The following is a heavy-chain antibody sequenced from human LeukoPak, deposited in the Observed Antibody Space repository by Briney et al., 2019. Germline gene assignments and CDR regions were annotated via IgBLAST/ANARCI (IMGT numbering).Heavy chain of an antibody. D-gene: IGHD5/OR15-5a*01. CDR2: ILYSGTT. CDR3: ARHLRVGARQEFDY. J-gene: IGHJ4*02. V-gene: IGHV4-39*01. Sequence: SETLSLTCTVSGGSISSSNYYWGWIRQPPGKGLEWIGSILYSGTTYYNPSLESRITISVDTSKHQVSLKLNSVTAADTAVFYCARHLRVGARQEFDYWGQGPLVTVSS. CDR1: GGSISSSNYY.